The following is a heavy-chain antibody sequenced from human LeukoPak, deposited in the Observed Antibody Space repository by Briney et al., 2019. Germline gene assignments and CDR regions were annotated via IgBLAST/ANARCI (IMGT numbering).Heavy chain of an antibody. Sequence: PGGSLRLSCAASGFTFSSYEMNWVRQAPGKGLEWVSYISSSGSTIYYADSVKGRFIISRDNAKNSLYLQMNSLRAEDTAVYYCARVDPDYGGNSGIDYWGQGTLVTVSS. CDR2: ISSSGSTI. V-gene: IGHV3-48*03. J-gene: IGHJ4*02. CDR1: GFTFSSYE. D-gene: IGHD4-23*01. CDR3: ARVDPDYGGNSGIDY.